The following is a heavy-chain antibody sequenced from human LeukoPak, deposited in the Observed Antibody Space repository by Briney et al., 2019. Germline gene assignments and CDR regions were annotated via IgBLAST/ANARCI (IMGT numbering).Heavy chain of an antibody. CDR1: GFTVSSNY. CDR2: IYSGGST. J-gene: IGHJ4*02. CDR3: ASGEQLPFFDY. D-gene: IGHD6-6*01. V-gene: IGHV3-53*01. Sequence: GGSLRLSCAASGFTVSSNYMSWVRQAPGKGLEWVSVIYSGGSTYYADSVKGRFTISRDNAKNSLYLQMNSLRAEDTAVYYCASGEQLPFFDYWGQGTLVTVSS.